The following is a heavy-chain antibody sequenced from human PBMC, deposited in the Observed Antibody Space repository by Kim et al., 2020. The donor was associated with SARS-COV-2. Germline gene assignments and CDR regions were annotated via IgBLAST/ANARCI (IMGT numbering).Heavy chain of an antibody. CDR2: ISAYNGNT. V-gene: IGHV1-18*01. CDR1: GYTFTSYG. CDR3: ARDFGDPRHSAFDI. J-gene: IGHJ3*02. Sequence: ASVKVSCKASGYTFTSYGISWVRQAPGQGLEWMGWISAYNGNTNYAQRLQGRVTMTTDTSTSTAYMELRSLRSDDTAVYYCARDFGDPRHSAFDIWGQATRVTVSS. D-gene: IGHD2-21*01.